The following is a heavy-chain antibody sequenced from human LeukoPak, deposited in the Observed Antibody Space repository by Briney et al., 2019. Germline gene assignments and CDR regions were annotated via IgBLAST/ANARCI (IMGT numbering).Heavy chain of an antibody. D-gene: IGHD1-26*01. CDR1: GYTFTDYY. CDR2: VDPEDGET. J-gene: IGHJ4*02. Sequence: ASVKVSCKASGYTFTDYYMHWVQQAPGKGLEWMGRVDPEDGETIYAEKFQGRVTITADTSTDTAYMELSSLRSEDTAVYYCATHLVGATSGGDYWGREPWSPSPQ. V-gene: IGHV1-69-2*01. CDR3: ATHLVGATSGGDY.